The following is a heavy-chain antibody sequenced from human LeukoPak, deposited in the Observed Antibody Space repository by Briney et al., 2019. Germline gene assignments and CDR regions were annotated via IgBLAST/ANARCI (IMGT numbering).Heavy chain of an antibody. CDR2: ISYDGSNK. Sequence: SGGSLRLSCAASGFTFSSYAMRWVRQAPGKGLEWVAVISYDGSNKYYADSVKGRFTISRDNSKNTLYLQMNSLRAEDTAVYYCAREGGPTGGAQDYWGQGTLVTVSS. V-gene: IGHV3-30*04. D-gene: IGHD1-1*01. CDR1: GFTFSSYA. J-gene: IGHJ4*02. CDR3: AREGGPTGGAQDY.